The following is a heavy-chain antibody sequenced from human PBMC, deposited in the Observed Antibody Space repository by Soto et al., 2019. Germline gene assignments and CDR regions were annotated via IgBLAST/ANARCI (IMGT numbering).Heavy chain of an antibody. D-gene: IGHD2-21*02. CDR3: ARRGHVVVVTAAFDY. CDR1: GDTFTNYY. V-gene: IGHV1-46*01. J-gene: IGHJ4*02. CDR2: VNPSGGHT. Sequence: QVQLMQSGAEVKKPGASVKVSCKASGDTFTNYYIHWVRQAPGQGLEWMGTVNPSGGHTTYSQNFLGRGPMTRDTYTSTLYMELTSLTSDDTAVYYCARRGHVVVVTAAFDYWGQGTLVTVSS.